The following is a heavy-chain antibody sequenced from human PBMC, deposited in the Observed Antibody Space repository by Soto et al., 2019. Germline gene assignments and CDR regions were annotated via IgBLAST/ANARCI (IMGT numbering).Heavy chain of an antibody. D-gene: IGHD3-3*01. Sequence: ASVKVSCKASGYTFTSYYMHWVRQAPGQGLEWMGIINPSGGSTSYAQKFQGRVTMTRDTSTSTVYMELSSLRSEDTAVYYCARTYYDFWSGYYTGWFDPWGQGTLVTVSS. V-gene: IGHV1-46*01. CDR3: ARTYYDFWSGYYTGWFDP. CDR1: GYTFTSYY. J-gene: IGHJ5*02. CDR2: INPSGGST.